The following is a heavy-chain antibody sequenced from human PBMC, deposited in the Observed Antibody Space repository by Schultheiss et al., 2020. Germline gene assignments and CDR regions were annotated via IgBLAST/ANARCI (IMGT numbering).Heavy chain of an antibody. J-gene: IGHJ4*02. CDR3: AILGAVGATLFDY. CDR2: ISSTSSTI. V-gene: IGHV3-11*04. CDR1: GGSISSGGYY. D-gene: IGHD1-26*01. Sequence: LSLTCTVSGGSISSGGYYWSWIRQHPGKGLEWVSSISSTSSTIYYADSVKGRFTISRDNAKNSLYLQMNSLRDKDTAIYYCAILGAVGATLFDYWGQGTLVTVSS.